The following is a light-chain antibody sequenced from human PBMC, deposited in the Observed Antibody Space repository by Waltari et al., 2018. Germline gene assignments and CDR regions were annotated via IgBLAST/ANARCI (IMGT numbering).Light chain of an antibody. CDR2: DNK. J-gene: IGLJ2*01. Sequence: QSVLTQPPSVSGAPGQRVTISCTGSRSNIGAGYAGHWYQQLPGTAPKLLIFDNKNRPYGVPERFSGSKSGTSASLAITGLQAEDEADYYCQSYDSSLSAHVVFGGGTKLTVL. CDR1: RSNIGAGYA. CDR3: QSYDSSLSAHVV. V-gene: IGLV1-40*01.